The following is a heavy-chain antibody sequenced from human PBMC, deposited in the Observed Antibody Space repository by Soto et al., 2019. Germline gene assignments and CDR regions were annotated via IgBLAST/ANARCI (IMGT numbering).Heavy chain of an antibody. CDR1: GFTFSSYA. J-gene: IGHJ4*02. CDR3: ALLIAARGLGY. CDR2: ISGSGGST. D-gene: IGHD6-6*01. Sequence: GGSLRLSCAASGFTFSSYAMSWVRQAPGKGLEWVSAISGSGGSTYYADSVKGRSTISRDNSKNTLYLQMNSLRAEDTAVYYCALLIAARGLGYWGQGTLVTVSS. V-gene: IGHV3-23*01.